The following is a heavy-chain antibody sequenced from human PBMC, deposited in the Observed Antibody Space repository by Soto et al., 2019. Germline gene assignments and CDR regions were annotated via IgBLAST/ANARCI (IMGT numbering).Heavy chain of an antibody. D-gene: IGHD2-21*02. CDR1: GFTFSSCW. CDR2: IKQDGREK. V-gene: IGHV3-7*04. J-gene: IGHJ6*02. Sequence: EVQLVESGGGLVQPGGSLRLSCAASGFTFSSCWMNWVRQAPGKGLEWVANIKQDGREKYYVDSVKGRFTISRDNAKNSLYLQMNSRRAEDTAVYYGASDPSVLVTANHYYCFGMDGWGQGTTGTISS. CDR3: ASDPSVLVTANHYYCFGMDG.